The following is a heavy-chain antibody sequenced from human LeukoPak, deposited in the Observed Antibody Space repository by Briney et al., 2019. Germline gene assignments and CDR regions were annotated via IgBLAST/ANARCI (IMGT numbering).Heavy chain of an antibody. Sequence: RSGGSLRLSCAASGFTFSSYAMSWVRQAPGKGLERVSAISGSGGSTYYADSVKGRFTISRDNSKNTLYLQMNSLRAEDTAVYYCAKVRDIVVVPVAIRPIPDYYGMDVWGQGTTVTVSS. CDR1: GFTFSSYA. V-gene: IGHV3-23*01. CDR3: AKVRDIVVVPVAIRPIPDYYGMDV. CDR2: ISGSGGST. J-gene: IGHJ6*02. D-gene: IGHD2-2*02.